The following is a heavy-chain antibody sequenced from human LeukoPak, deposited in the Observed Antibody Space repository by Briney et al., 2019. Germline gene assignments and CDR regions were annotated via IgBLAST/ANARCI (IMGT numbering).Heavy chain of an antibody. CDR3: TSLGYCSSTSCRRGNWLDP. CDR1: GFTFSNAW. Sequence: PGGSLRLSCAASGFTFSNAWMSWVRQAPGKGLEWVGRIKSKTDGGTTDYAAPVKGRFTISRDDSKNTLYLQMNSLKTEDTAVYYCTSLGYCSSTSCRRGNWLDPWGQGTLVTVSS. J-gene: IGHJ5*02. V-gene: IGHV3-15*01. D-gene: IGHD2-2*01. CDR2: IKSKTDGGTT.